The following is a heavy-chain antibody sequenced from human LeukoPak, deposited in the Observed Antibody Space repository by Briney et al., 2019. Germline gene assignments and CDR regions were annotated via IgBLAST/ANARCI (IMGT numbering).Heavy chain of an antibody. CDR1: GFIFSSYA. CDR2: IIGSGGST. V-gene: IGHV3-23*01. Sequence: GGSMRLSCAASGFIFSSYAMSWVRQPPREGLEWVSSIIGSGGSTYYADSVKGRLTLSRDNSKNTLYLQMDSLRAEDTAVYYCAKDGRSIAAAGNFDYWGQGTLVTVSS. J-gene: IGHJ4*02. D-gene: IGHD6-13*01. CDR3: AKDGRSIAAAGNFDY.